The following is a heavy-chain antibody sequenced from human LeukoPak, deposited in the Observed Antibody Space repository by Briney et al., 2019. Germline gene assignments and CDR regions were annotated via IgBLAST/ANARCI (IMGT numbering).Heavy chain of an antibody. CDR3: ARTTSGWYYLDY. CDR1: GGSVSSGIYY. J-gene: IGHJ4*02. D-gene: IGHD6-19*01. V-gene: IGHV4-61*01. Sequence: SETLSLTCTVSGGSVSSGIYYWSWLRQPPGKGLEWIGYIFYSGTTNYNPSLKSRVTISVDTSKNQFSLKLSSLTAADTAVYYCARTTSGWYYLDYWGQGTLVTVSS. CDR2: IFYSGTT.